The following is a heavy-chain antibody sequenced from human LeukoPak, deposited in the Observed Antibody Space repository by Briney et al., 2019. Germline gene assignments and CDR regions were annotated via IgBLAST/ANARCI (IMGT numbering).Heavy chain of an antibody. D-gene: IGHD5-12*01. CDR2: INPSGGST. V-gene: IGHV1-46*01. CDR3: ARVGATSGYDYHYYGMDV. J-gene: IGHJ6*04. CDR1: GYTFTSYY. Sequence: GASVKVSCKASGYTFTSYYMHWVRQAPGQGLEWMGIINPSGGSTSYAQKFQGRVTMTRDTSTSTVYMELSSLRSEDTAVYYCARVGATSGYDYHYYGMDVWGKGTTVTVPS.